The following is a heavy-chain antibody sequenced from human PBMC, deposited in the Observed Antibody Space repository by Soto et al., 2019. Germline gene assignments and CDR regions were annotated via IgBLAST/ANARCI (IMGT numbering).Heavy chain of an antibody. V-gene: IGHV4-31*03. CDR1: GGSISSEGYY. J-gene: IGHJ4*02. CDR3: ARGRGYSYGPYYFDY. CDR2: IYYSGTT. D-gene: IGHD5-18*01. Sequence: KPSEALSLTCTVSGGSISSEGYYWSWFRQLPGKGLEWIGVIYYSGTTYHNPSLRSRLTISGDASKNQFSLKLSSVTAADTALYYCARGRGYSYGPYYFDYWGQGTLVTVSS.